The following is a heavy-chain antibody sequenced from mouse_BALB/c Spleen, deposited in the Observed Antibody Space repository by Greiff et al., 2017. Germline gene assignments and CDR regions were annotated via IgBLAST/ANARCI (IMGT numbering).Heavy chain of an antibody. CDR2: IYPYNGGT. CDR1: GYTFTDYN. CDR3: GRSKGPLLPYFDY. Sequence: VQLQQSGPELVKPGASVKISCKASGYTFTDYNMHWVKQSHGKSLEWIGYIYPYNGGTGYNQKFKGKATLTVDKSSSTAHMELLSLTSEDSAVYYCGRSKGPLLPYFDYWGQGTTLTVSS. D-gene: IGHD1-2*01. V-gene: IGHV1S29*02. J-gene: IGHJ2*01.